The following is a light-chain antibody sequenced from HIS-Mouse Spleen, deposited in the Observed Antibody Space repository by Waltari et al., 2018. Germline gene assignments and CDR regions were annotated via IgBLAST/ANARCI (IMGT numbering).Light chain of an antibody. CDR1: QSVSSN. V-gene: IGKV3-15*01. Sequence: EIVMTQSPATLSVSPGERATLSCRASQSVSSNLAWYQKKPGQTPRPLIYGPSTMATGIPARFSGSGSGTEFTLTISSMQSEDFAVYYCQQYNNWPWTFGQGTKVEIK. CDR2: GPS. J-gene: IGKJ1*01. CDR3: QQYNNWPWT.